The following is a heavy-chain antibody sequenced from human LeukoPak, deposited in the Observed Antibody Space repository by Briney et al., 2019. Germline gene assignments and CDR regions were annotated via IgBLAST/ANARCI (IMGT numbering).Heavy chain of an antibody. J-gene: IGHJ5*02. D-gene: IGHD3-22*01. V-gene: IGHV1-18*01. CDR3: ARDDYYDSSGNNNWFDP. Sequence: ASVKVSCKASGYTFTSYGISWVRQAPGQGLEWMGWISAYNGNTNYAQKLQGRVTMTTDTSTSTAYMELRSLRSDDTAVYYCARDDYYDSSGNNNWFDPWGQGTLVTASS. CDR2: ISAYNGNT. CDR1: GYTFTSYG.